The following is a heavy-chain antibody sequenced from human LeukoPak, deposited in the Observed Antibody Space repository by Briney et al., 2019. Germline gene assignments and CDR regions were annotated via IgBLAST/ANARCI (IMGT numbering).Heavy chain of an antibody. CDR1: GFTFSSFE. V-gene: IGHV3-48*01. CDR3: ARPPVGATRNFDY. CDR2: ISSSSSTI. D-gene: IGHD1-26*01. Sequence: QSGGSLRLSCAASGFTFSSFEMNWVRQAPGKGLEWVSYISSSSSTIYYADSVKGRFTISRDNAKNSLYLQMNSLRAEDTAVYYCARPPVGATRNFDYWGQGTLVTASS. J-gene: IGHJ4*02.